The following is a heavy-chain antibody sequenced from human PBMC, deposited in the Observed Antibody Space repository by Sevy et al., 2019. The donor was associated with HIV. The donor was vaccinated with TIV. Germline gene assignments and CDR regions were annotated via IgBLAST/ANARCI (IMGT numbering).Heavy chain of an antibody. J-gene: IGHJ4*02. D-gene: IGHD1-26*01. CDR1: GFTFTNYA. CDR2: ISYSGGST. CDR3: AKDRVSGSYYAGDFDY. Sequence: GGSLRLSCAASGFTFTNYAMSWVRQAPGKGLEWVSVISYSGGSTYYADSVKGQFTISRDNSKNTLYLQMNSLRAEDTAVYYCAKDRVSGSYYAGDFDYWGQGTLVTVSS. V-gene: IGHV3-23*01.